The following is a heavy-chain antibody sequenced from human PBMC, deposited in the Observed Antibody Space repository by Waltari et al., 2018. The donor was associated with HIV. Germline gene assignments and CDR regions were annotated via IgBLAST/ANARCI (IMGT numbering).Heavy chain of an antibody. Sequence: EVQLVESGGGSLQAGGSLRLSCAASGFAFRRYYMFWVRQAPGKGLGWVSRISSGGSTTSYADAVKGRFTVSRDNARNTLYLQMNSLRAEDTAVYYCARYRPEVHYYNGMDVWGQGTTVTVSS. J-gene: IGHJ6*02. D-gene: IGHD3-16*02. CDR3: ARYRPEVHYYNGMDV. CDR2: ISSGGSTT. CDR1: GFAFRRYY. V-gene: IGHV3-74*01.